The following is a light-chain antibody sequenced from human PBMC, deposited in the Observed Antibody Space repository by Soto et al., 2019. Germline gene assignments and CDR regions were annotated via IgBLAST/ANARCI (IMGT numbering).Light chain of an antibody. CDR1: QSINSF. V-gene: IGKV1-39*01. Sequence: DLQMTQSPSSLSASVGDRVTITCRASQSINSFLHWYQQKPGKAPKLLIYAASSLQSGVPSRFSGSGSGTDFTLTISSLQPEDFATYYCQQSYSSPFTFGPGTTVDIK. J-gene: IGKJ3*01. CDR3: QQSYSSPFT. CDR2: AAS.